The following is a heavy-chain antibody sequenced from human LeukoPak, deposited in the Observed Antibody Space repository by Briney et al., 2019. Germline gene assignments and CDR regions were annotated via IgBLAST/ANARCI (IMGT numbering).Heavy chain of an antibody. CDR3: ARGAYSSGWSPGGYGMDV. Sequence: ASVKASCKASGYTFNGYYMHLVRQAPGQGPGWMGWINPNSGGTNYAQKFQGRVNMTRDTSISSAYMELSRLRSDDTAVYYCARGAYSSGWSPGGYGMDVWGQGTTVTVSS. D-gene: IGHD6-19*01. J-gene: IGHJ6*02. CDR1: GYTFNGYY. V-gene: IGHV1-2*02. CDR2: INPNSGGT.